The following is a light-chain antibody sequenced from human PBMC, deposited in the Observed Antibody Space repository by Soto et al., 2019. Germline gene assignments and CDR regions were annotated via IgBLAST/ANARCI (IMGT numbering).Light chain of an antibody. J-gene: IGKJ4*01. Sequence: IVMTQSPATLSVSPGERATLSCRASRSVSSNLAWYQQKPGQAPRLLIYGASSRATGIPDRFSGSGSGTDFTLTISRLEPEDFAVYYCQQYGSSSLTFGGGTKVEIK. CDR2: GAS. CDR1: RSVSSN. V-gene: IGKV3-20*01. CDR3: QQYGSSSLT.